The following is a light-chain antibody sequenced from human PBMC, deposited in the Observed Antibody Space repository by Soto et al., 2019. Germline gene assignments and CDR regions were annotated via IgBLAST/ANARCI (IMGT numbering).Light chain of an antibody. Sequence: IVLTQYPGTLSLSPGERATLSCRASQSVSSGFLAWYQQKLGQAPRLLIYGASSRATGIPDRFSGSGSGADFTLTINRLEPEDFAVYYCQQYGSSPRTFGQGTKVDIK. V-gene: IGKV3-20*01. J-gene: IGKJ1*01. CDR2: GAS. CDR3: QQYGSSPRT. CDR1: QSVSSGF.